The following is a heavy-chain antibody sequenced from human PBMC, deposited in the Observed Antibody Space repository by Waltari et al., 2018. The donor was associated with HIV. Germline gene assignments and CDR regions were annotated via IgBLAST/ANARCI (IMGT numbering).Heavy chain of an antibody. V-gene: IGHV1-69*01. J-gene: IGHJ4*02. CDR2: IIPIFGTA. CDR1: GGTFSSYA. CDR3: ARENHNGGGYDYYYFDY. Sequence: QVQLVQSGAEVKKPGSSVKVSCKASGGTFSSYAISWVRQAPGQGLEWMGGIIPIFGTANYAQKFQGRVTITADESTSTAYMELSSLRSEDTAVYYCARENHNGGGYDYYYFDYWGQGTLVTVSS. D-gene: IGHD5-12*01.